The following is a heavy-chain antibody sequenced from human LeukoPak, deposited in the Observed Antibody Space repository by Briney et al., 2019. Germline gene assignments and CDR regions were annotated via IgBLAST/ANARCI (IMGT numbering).Heavy chain of an antibody. Sequence: PGRSLRLSCAASGFVFSSYVMHWVRQAPGKGLEWVAVIPYDGSNKYYADSVKGRFTISRDNSKNTLYLQMNSLRAEGTAVYYCARDRGFGELLSDYFYDYVMDVWGQGTTVTVSS. CDR2: IPYDGSNK. D-gene: IGHD3-10*01. V-gene: IGHV3-30*04. CDR1: GFVFSSYV. CDR3: ARDRGFGELLSDYFYDYVMDV. J-gene: IGHJ6*02.